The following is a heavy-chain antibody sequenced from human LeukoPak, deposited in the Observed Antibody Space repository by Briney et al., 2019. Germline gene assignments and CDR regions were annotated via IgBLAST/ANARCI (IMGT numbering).Heavy chain of an antibody. D-gene: IGHD3-22*01. CDR1: GYTFTGYY. CDR2: INPNSGGT. J-gene: IGHJ3*02. CDR3: ARVGTMIADAFDI. V-gene: IGHV1-2*02. Sequence: ASVTVSCKASGYTFTGYYMHWVRQAPGQGLEWMGWINPNSGGTNYAQKFQGRVTMTRDPSISTAYMELSRLRSDDTAVYYCARVGTMIADAFDIWGQGTMVTVSS.